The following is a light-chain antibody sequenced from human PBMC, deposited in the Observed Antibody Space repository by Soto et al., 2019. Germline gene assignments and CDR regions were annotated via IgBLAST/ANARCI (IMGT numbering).Light chain of an antibody. V-gene: IGKV1-13*02. CDR2: GAS. J-gene: IGKJ4*01. Sequence: AIQLTQSPSSLSASVGDRVTITCRASQGINSALAWYQQKPGKAPKLLIYGASSLERGVPSRFSGCGSATDSTLTISSLQPEDFATYYCQQFNSYLPTFGGGTKVEIK. CDR1: QGINSA. CDR3: QQFNSYLPT.